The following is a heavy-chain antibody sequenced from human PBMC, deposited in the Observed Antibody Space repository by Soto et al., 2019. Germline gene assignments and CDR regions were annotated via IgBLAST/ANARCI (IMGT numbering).Heavy chain of an antibody. D-gene: IGHD5-18*01. CDR1: GFTFSSYG. J-gene: IGHJ4*02. Sequence: QVQLVESGGGVVQPGRSLRLSCAASGFTFSSYGMHWVRQAPGKGLEWVAVIWYDGSNKYYADSVKGRFTISRDNSKNTLYLQMNSLRAEDTAVYYCARGGGHYVETAMVEWYFDYWGQGTLVTVSS. CDR2: IWYDGSNK. CDR3: ARGGGHYVETAMVEWYFDY. V-gene: IGHV3-33*01.